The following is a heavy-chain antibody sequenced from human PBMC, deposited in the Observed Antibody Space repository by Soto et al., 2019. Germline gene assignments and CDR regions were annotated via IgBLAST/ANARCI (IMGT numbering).Heavy chain of an antibody. CDR3: ARETNVVVPAAYNWFDP. CDR2: IIPIFGTA. D-gene: IGHD2-2*01. CDR1: GGTFSSYA. J-gene: IGHJ5*02. V-gene: IGHV1-69*01. Sequence: QVQLVQSGAEVKKPGSSVKVSCKASGGTFSSYAISWVRQAPGQGLEWMGGIIPIFGTANYAQKFQGRVTLTADESTSTAYMELSSLRSEDTAVYYCARETNVVVPAAYNWFDPWGQGTLVTVSS.